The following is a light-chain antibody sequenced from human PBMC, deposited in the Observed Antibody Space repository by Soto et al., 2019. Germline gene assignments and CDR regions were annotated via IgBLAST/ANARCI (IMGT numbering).Light chain of an antibody. CDR2: DAS. J-gene: IGKJ3*01. V-gene: IGKV3-11*01. Sequence: EIVLTQSPATLSSSPGDRATPSCRASQTVRTYLGWYQQKPGQAPRLLIYDASNMATGIPARFSGSGSGTDFTLTISSLEPEDFAVYYCQQRATWPPFTFGPGPKVDLK. CDR1: QTVRTY. CDR3: QQRATWPPFT.